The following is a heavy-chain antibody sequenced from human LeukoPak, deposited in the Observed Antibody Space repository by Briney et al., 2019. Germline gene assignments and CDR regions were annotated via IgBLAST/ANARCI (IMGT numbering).Heavy chain of an antibody. J-gene: IGHJ4*02. CDR2: IYYSGST. Sequence: SETLSLTCTVSGGSISSSSYYWGWIRQPPGKGLEWIGSIYYSGSTYYNPSLKSRGTISVDTSKNQFSLKLNSVTAADTAVYYCASVIRGSSSPLGYWGQGTLVTVSS. D-gene: IGHD6-13*01. CDR3: ASVIRGSSSPLGY. CDR1: GGSISSSSYY. V-gene: IGHV4-39*07.